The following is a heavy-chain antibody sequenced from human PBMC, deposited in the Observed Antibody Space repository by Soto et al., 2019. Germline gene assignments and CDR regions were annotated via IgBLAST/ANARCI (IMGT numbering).Heavy chain of an antibody. Sequence: ASVKVSCKASGYNFINYGISWVRQAPGQGLEWMGWISVYNGNTNYAQKVQGRVTMTTDTSTNTAYMELRSLRSDDTAVYYCVRDLDGSGSYYTDYWGLGTLVTV. CDR3: VRDLDGSGSYYTDY. CDR2: ISVYNGNT. D-gene: IGHD3-10*01. J-gene: IGHJ4*02. CDR1: GYNFINYG. V-gene: IGHV1-18*04.